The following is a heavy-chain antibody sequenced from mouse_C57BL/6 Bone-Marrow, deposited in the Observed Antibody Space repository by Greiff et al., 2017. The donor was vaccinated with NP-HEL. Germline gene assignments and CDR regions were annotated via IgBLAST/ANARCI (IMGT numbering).Heavy chain of an antibody. D-gene: IGHD2-4*01. J-gene: IGHJ4*01. V-gene: IGHV1-26*01. CDR3: ARGGYDYEDYAMDY. CDR2: INPNNGGT. CDR1: GYTFTDYY. Sequence: EVQLQQSGPELVKPGASVQISCKASGYTFTDYYMNWVKQSPGKSLEWIGDINPNNGGTSYNQKFKGKATLTVDKSSSTAYMELRSLTSEDSAVYYCARGGYDYEDYAMDYWGQGTSVTVSS.